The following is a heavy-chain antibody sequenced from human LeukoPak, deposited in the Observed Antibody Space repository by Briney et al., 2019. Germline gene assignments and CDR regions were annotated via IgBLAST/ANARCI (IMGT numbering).Heavy chain of an antibody. CDR3: AKDRTSITMIVVVITDAFDI. D-gene: IGHD3-22*01. CDR2: ISSSGSTI. V-gene: IGHV3-11*01. J-gene: IGHJ3*02. Sequence: PGGSLRLSCAASGFTFSDYYMNWIRQAPGKGLEWVSYISSSGSTIYYADSVKGRFTISRDNSKNTLYLQMNSLRAEDTAVYYCAKDRTSITMIVVVITDAFDIWGQGTMVTVSS. CDR1: GFTFSDYY.